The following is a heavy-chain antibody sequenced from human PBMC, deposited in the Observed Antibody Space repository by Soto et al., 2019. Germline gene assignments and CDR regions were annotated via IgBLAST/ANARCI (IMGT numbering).Heavy chain of an antibody. CDR2: IIPIFGTA. CDR3: AREGPTGAGIAARLYYYYGMDV. J-gene: IGHJ6*02. V-gene: IGHV1-69*01. CDR1: GGTFSSYA. D-gene: IGHD6-6*01. Sequence: QVQLVQSGAEVKKPGSSVKVSCKASGGTFSSYAISWVRQAPGQGLEWMGGIIPIFGTANYAQKFQGRVTITADESTSTAYMELSSLRSEDTAVYYCAREGPTGAGIAARLYYYYGMDVWGQGTTVTVSS.